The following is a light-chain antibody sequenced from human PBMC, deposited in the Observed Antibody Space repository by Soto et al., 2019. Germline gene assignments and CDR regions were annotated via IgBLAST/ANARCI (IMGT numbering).Light chain of an antibody. V-gene: IGKV1-39*01. J-gene: IGKJ5*01. CDR3: QHSCGTPIT. Sequence: DIQMTQSPSSLSASVGDRVTITCRASQSISSFLNWYQQKPGKAPKLLIYAASSLQSGVPSRFSGRGSGTDFTRTINSLQPENFATHYCQHSCGTPITFGQGTRMESK. CDR2: AAS. CDR1: QSISSF.